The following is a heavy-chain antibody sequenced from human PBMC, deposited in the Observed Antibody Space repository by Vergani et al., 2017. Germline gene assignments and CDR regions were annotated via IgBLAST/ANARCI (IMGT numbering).Heavy chain of an antibody. D-gene: IGHD3-3*01. V-gene: IGHV1-18*04. Sequence: QVQLVQSGAEVKKPGASVKVSCKASGYTFTSYGISWVRQAPGQGLEWMGWISAYNGNTTYAQKLQGRVTMTTDTSTSTAYMELRSLRSDDTAVYYCARDQVLRDYDFWSGYSRNFDYWGQGTLVTVSS. CDR3: ARDQVLRDYDFWSGYSRNFDY. J-gene: IGHJ4*02. CDR1: GYTFTSYG. CDR2: ISAYNGNT.